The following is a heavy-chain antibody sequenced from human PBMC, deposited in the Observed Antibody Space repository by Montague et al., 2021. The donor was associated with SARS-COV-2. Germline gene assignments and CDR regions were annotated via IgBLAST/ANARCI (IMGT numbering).Heavy chain of an antibody. V-gene: IGHV3-30-3*01. CDR3: TRSLGLFWFKESHPFNH. CDR2: MSYEGSIK. CDR1: GFTINNFA. D-gene: IGHD3-10*01. Sequence: SQRLSCAASGFTINNFAMHWVRQAPGKGLECVAIMSYEGSIKYYTDSVKGRFTISRDNSKNTLYLDMNSLRAEDTAVYYCTRSLGLFWFKESHPFNHWGQGTPVIVSS. J-gene: IGHJ1*01.